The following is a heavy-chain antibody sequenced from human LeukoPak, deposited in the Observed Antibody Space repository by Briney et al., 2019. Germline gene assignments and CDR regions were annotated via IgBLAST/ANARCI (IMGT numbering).Heavy chain of an antibody. Sequence: GEPLNISCKGSGYSFTAYWIGWLRQMPGKGLGWMGIIYPSDSDTRYSPSFQAQVTTSADKSISTAYLRWTSLKASDTAMYYCARRAYGSGRGYFDYWGQGTLVTVSS. J-gene: IGHJ4*02. CDR1: GYSFTAYW. V-gene: IGHV5-51*01. D-gene: IGHD3-10*01. CDR3: ARRAYGSGRGYFDY. CDR2: IYPSDSDT.